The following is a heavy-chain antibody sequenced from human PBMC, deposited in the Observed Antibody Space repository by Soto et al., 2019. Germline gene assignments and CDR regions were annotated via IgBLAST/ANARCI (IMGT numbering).Heavy chain of an antibody. CDR2: IGGSGVTT. V-gene: IGHV3-23*01. CDR3: GRGYRYGKNYRYGMDV. CDR1: GFTFNTYA. D-gene: IGHD5-18*01. Sequence: EVQLLESGGGLVQTGGSLRLSCAVSGFTFNTYAMNWVRQAPGKGLEWVSGIGGSGVTTYYADSVKGRFAISRDNSKNTLYLQMNSLRVEDTAVYYCGRGYRYGKNYRYGMDVWGQGTTVTVSS. J-gene: IGHJ6*02.